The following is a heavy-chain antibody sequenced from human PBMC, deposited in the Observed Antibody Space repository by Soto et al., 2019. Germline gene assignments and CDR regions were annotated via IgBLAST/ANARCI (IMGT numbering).Heavy chain of an antibody. J-gene: IGHJ5*02. CDR2: INPHTGVT. CDR1: GYTFTGYY. D-gene: IGHD6-19*01. V-gene: IGHV1-2*04. Sequence: QVQLVQSGAEVKTPGASVKVSCETSGYTFTGYYIHWVRQAPGQGLEWMGWINPHTGVTNYAQNFQGWVTMTRDTSISTVYMGMTRLKSDDTAVYYCAGESGGVAGTLDPWGQGTLVTVSS. CDR3: AGESGGVAGTLDP.